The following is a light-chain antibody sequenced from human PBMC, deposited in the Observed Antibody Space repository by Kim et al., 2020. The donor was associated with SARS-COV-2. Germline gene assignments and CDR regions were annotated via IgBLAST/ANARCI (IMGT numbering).Light chain of an antibody. CDR1: QDISNY. V-gene: IGKV1-33*01. CDR2: DAS. J-gene: IGKJ2*01. Sequence: DIQMTQSPSSLSASVGDRVTITCQASQDISNYLNWYQQKPGKAPKLLIYDASNLETGVPSRFSGSGSGTDFTFTISSLQPEDIATYYCQQYYNQYTFGQGTKLEI. CDR3: QQYYNQYT.